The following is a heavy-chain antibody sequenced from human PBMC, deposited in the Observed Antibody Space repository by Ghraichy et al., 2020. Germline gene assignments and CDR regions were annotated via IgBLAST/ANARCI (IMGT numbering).Heavy chain of an antibody. CDR2: ISSSSSYI. D-gene: IGHD3-10*01. CDR1: GFTFSSYS. V-gene: IGHV3-21*04. Sequence: GGSLRLSCAASGFTFSSYSMNWVRQAPGKGLEWVSSISSSSSYIYYADSVKGRFTISRDNAKNSLYLQMNSLRAEDTAVYYCARVLLWFYGMDVWGQGTTVTVSS. J-gene: IGHJ6*02. CDR3: ARVLLWFYGMDV.